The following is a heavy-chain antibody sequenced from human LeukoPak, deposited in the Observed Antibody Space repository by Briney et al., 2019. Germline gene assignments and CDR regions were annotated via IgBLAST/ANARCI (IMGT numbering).Heavy chain of an antibody. V-gene: IGHV1-69*13. D-gene: IGHD3-10*01. CDR2: IIPIFGTA. Sequence: SVKVSCKASGGTFSSYAISWVRQAPGQGLEWMGGIIPIFGTANYAQKFQGRVTITADESTSTAYMELSSLRSEDTAVYYCARTPSKVRGVITFDYWGQGTLVTVSS. CDR3: ARTPSKVRGVITFDY. J-gene: IGHJ4*02. CDR1: GGTFSSYA.